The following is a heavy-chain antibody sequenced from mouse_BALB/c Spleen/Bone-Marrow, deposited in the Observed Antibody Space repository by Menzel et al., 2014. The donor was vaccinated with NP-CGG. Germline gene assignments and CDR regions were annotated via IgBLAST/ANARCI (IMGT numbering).Heavy chain of an antibody. D-gene: IGHD1-2*01. CDR3: AKNYYYGYVAY. V-gene: IGHV4-1*02. CDR2: INPASSTI. Sequence: EVKLVESGGGLVQPGGPLKLSCAASGFDFSRYWMTWVRQSPGKGLEWIGEINPASSTINYTPSLKDKFIISRDNAKNTLYLQMSKVRSEDTALYYCAKNYYYGYVAYWGQGTLVTVSA. J-gene: IGHJ3*01. CDR1: GFDFSRYW.